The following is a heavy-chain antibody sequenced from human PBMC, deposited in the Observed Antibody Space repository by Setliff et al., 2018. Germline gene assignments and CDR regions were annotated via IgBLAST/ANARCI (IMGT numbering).Heavy chain of an antibody. D-gene: IGHD6-13*01. CDR2: ILYDGSNE. V-gene: IGHV3-30*04. Sequence: AGGSLRLSCPASGFTFSHYPMHWVRQAPGKGLEWGAVILYDGSNEDYADSVKGRFTISRDNSKDTHYLQMNSLRVDDTAVYYCARDLTSSWEAGSAYWGQGTLVTVSS. J-gene: IGHJ4*02. CDR3: ARDLTSSWEAGSAY. CDR1: GFTFSHYP.